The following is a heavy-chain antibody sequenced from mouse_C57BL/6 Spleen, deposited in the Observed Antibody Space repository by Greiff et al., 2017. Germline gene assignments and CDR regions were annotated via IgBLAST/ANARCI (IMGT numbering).Heavy chain of an antibody. CDR1: GFTFSDYG. CDR3: ARDGNYVRPWFAY. V-gene: IGHV5-17*01. CDR2: ISSGSSTI. D-gene: IGHD2-1*01. Sequence: VESGGGLVKPGGSLKLSCAASGFTFSDYGMHWVRQAPEKGLEWVAYISSGSSTIYYADTVKGRFTISRDNAKNTLFLQMTSLRSEDTAMYYCARDGNYVRPWFAYWGQGTLVTVSA. J-gene: IGHJ3*01.